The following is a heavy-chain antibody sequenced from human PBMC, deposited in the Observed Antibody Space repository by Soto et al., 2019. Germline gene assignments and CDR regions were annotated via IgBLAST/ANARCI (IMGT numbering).Heavy chain of an antibody. CDR2: IKQDGSEK. J-gene: IGHJ6*02. D-gene: IGHD3-10*01. CDR3: ARDGPTYGSGSYYNYGMDV. Sequence: PGGSLRLSCAASGFTFSSYWMSWVRQAPGKGLEWVANIKQDGSEKYYVDSVKGRFTISRDNAKNSLSLEMNSLRVEDTAVYYCARDGPTYGSGSYYNYGMDVWGQGTTVTVSS. CDR1: GFTFSSYW. V-gene: IGHV3-7*01.